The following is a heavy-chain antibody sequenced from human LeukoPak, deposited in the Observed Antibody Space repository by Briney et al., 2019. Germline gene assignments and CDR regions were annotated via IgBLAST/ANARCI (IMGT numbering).Heavy chain of an antibody. D-gene: IGHD2-8*01. Sequence: PGGSLRLSCAGSGFTFSSYAMSWVRQAPGKGLEWVSAISDSGDYTYYADSVKGRFTISRDNSKNTLYLHVNSLRAEDTAVCYCAKDTSIGKYCTSGVCSPFDYWGQGTLVTVSS. CDR2: ISDSGDYT. J-gene: IGHJ4*02. CDR1: GFTFSSYA. V-gene: IGHV3-23*01. CDR3: AKDTSIGKYCTSGVCSPFDY.